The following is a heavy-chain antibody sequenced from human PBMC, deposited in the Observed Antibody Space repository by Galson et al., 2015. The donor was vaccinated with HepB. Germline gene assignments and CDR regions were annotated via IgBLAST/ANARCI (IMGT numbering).Heavy chain of an antibody. D-gene: IGHD6-19*01. CDR2: ISYDGSNK. Sequence: SLRLSCAASGFTFSSYAMHWVRQAPGKGLEWVAVISYDGSNKYYADSVKGRFTISRDNSKNTLYLQMNSLRAEDTAVYYCARATITLIAVGAGKYDYWGQGTLVTVSS. CDR3: ARATITLIAVGAGKYDY. CDR1: GFTFSSYA. J-gene: IGHJ4*02. V-gene: IGHV3-30*04.